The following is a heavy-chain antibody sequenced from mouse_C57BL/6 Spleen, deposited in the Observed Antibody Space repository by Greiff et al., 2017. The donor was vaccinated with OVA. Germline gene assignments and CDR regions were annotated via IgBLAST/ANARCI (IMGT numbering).Heavy chain of an antibody. CDR1: GFNIKDDY. D-gene: IGHD1-1*02. Sequence: VQLQQSGAELVRPGASVKLSCTASGFNIKDDYMHWVKQRPEQGLEWIGWIDPENGDTEYASKFQGKATITADTSSNTAYLQLSSLTSEVTAVYYCTDCGGSSYYFDYWGQGTTLTVSS. V-gene: IGHV14-4*01. CDR3: TDCGGSSYYFDY. J-gene: IGHJ2*01. CDR2: IDPENGDT.